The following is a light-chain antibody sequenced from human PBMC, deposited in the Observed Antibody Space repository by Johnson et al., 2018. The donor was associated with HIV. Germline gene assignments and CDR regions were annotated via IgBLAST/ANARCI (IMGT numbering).Light chain of an antibody. CDR2: ENN. J-gene: IGLJ1*01. V-gene: IGLV1-51*02. CDR3: GTWYSSLSAGGV. CDR1: SSNIGNNY. Sequence: QSVLTQPPSVSAAPGQKVTISCSGSSSNIGNNYVSWYQQLPGTAPKLLIYENNKRPSGIPDRFSGSKSGTSATLGITGLQTGDEADYYCGTWYSSLSAGGVFGTGTKVTF.